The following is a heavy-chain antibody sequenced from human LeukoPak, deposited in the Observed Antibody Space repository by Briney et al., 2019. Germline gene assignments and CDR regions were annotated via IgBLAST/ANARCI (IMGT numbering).Heavy chain of an antibody. J-gene: IGHJ4*02. CDR3: ARSSSRVEPLR. CDR1: GYTFTGCY. Sequence: GASVKVCCKASGYTFTGCYMHWVRQAPGQGLEWMGWINPNSGGTNYAQKFQGWVTMTRDTSISTAYMELSRLRSDDTAVYYCARSSSRVEPLRWGQGTLVTVSS. D-gene: IGHD6-6*01. V-gene: IGHV1-2*04. CDR2: INPNSGGT.